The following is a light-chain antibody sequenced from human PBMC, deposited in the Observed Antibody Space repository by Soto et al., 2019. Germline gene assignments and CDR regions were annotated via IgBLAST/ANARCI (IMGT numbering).Light chain of an antibody. V-gene: IGLV2-14*01. Sequence: QSALTQPASVSGSPGQSITISCTGTSSDVGGYNYVSWYQQHPDKAPKLMIYDVSNRPSGVSNRFSGSKSGNTASLTISGLQAEDEADYYCSSYTSSSLFGGGTKLTVL. J-gene: IGLJ2*01. CDR3: SSYTSSSL. CDR1: SSDVGGYNY. CDR2: DVS.